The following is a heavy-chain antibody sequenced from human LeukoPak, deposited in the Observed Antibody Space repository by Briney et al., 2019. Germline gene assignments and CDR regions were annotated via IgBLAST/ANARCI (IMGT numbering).Heavy chain of an antibody. J-gene: IGHJ4*02. Sequence: GASVKVSCKASGYTFTGYYMHWVRQAPGQGLEWMGWINPNSGGTNYAQKFQGRVTMTRDTSISTAYMELSRLRSDDTAVYYCARDAGYCSSTSCYSAAISYYFDYWGQGTLVTVSS. CDR3: ARDAGYCSSTSCYSAAISYYFDY. V-gene: IGHV1-2*02. D-gene: IGHD2-2*01. CDR1: GYTFTGYY. CDR2: INPNSGGT.